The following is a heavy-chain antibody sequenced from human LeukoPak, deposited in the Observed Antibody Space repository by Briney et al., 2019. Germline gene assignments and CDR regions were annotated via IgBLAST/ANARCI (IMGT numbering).Heavy chain of an antibody. CDR3: ARSMTTVTTRFFDL. CDR2: ISGSGGST. J-gene: IGHJ2*01. D-gene: IGHD4-17*01. CDR1: GFTFSSYA. V-gene: IGHV3-23*01. Sequence: PGGSLRLSCAASGFTFSSYAMSWVRQAPGKGLEWVSAISGSGGSTYYADSVKGRFTISRDNAKNSLYLQVNTLRTEDTALYYCARSMTTVTTRFFDLWGRGTLVTVSS.